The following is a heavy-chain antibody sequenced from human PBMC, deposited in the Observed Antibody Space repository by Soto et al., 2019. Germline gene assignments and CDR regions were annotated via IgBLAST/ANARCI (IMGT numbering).Heavy chain of an antibody. D-gene: IGHD1-7*01. Sequence: SETLSLTCTVSGGSISSYYWSWIRQPPGKGLEWIGYIYYSGSTNYNPSLKSRVTISVDTSKNQFSLKLSSVTAEETAVYYCARQVTSGTSLYYFDYWGQGTLVTVSS. J-gene: IGHJ4*02. CDR2: IYYSGST. V-gene: IGHV4-59*01. CDR1: GGSISSYY. CDR3: ARQVTSGTSLYYFDY.